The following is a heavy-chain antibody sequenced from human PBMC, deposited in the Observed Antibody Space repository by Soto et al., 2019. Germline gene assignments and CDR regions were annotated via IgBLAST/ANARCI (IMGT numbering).Heavy chain of an antibody. Sequence: EVQLLESGGGLVQPGGSLRLSCAASGFTFSSYAMYWVRQAPGKGLEWVSVISGSGGSTYYADSVKGRFTISGDNSKSTLYLQMNSLRAEDTAVYYCAKDESRRNRRYFDLWGRGTLVTVSS. CDR1: GFTFSSYA. J-gene: IGHJ2*01. CDR3: AKDESRRNRRYFDL. CDR2: ISGSGGST. D-gene: IGHD4-4*01. V-gene: IGHV3-23*01.